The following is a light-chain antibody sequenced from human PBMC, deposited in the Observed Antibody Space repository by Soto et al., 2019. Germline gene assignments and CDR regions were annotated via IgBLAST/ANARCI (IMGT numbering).Light chain of an antibody. CDR1: QSVSSN. CDR3: QQYNKWTLT. Sequence: EIMMTQSPGTLSASPGERATLSCRASQSVSSNLAWYQQKPGQAPRLLIYAVSTRATGIPARFSGSGSGTEFTPTISSLQSEDFAVYYCQQYNKWTLTFGQGTKVEIK. CDR2: AVS. J-gene: IGKJ1*01. V-gene: IGKV3-15*01.